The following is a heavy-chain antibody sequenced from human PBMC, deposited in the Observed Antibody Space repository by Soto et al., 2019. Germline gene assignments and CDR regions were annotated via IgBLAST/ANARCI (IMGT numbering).Heavy chain of an antibody. Sequence: QVQLVQSGAEVKKPGSSVKVSCKASGGTFSSYAISWVRQAPGQGLEWMGGIIPIFGTTNYAQKFQGRVTVTADKSTSTAYMELSSLRSDDTAVYYCARCRFLEWFLSYYYYAMDVWGQGTTVTVSS. V-gene: IGHV1-69*06. CDR1: GGTFSSYA. CDR2: IIPIFGTT. J-gene: IGHJ6*02. D-gene: IGHD3-3*01. CDR3: ARCRFLEWFLSYYYYAMDV.